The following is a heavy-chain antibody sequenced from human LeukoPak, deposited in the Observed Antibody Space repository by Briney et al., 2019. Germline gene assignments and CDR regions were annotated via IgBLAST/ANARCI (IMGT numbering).Heavy chain of an antibody. CDR2: IRSKGYGGTT. J-gene: IGHJ4*02. CDR3: TRAGGTVELY. CDR1: GFTFSKYA. D-gene: IGHD1-7*01. V-gene: IGHV3-49*04. Sequence: GGSLRLSCAASGFTFSKYAMTWVRQAPGKGLEWVGFIRSKGYGGTTEYGASAKGRFTISRDDSKSIAYLQMNSLKTEDTAVYYCTRAGGTVELYWGQGTLVTVSS.